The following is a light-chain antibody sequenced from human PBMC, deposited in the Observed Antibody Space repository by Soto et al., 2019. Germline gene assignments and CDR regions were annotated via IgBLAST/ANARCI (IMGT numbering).Light chain of an antibody. CDR2: GAS. J-gene: IGKJ4*01. V-gene: IGKV3-20*01. CDR1: QSVSGTY. CDR3: QQCSGSPLT. Sequence: IVLTQSPGTLSLSPGERATLSCRASQSVSGTYLAWYQQKPGQAPRLLIYGASSRATGIPDRFSGSGSGTDFTLTISRLEPEDFAVYYCQQCSGSPLTFGGGTKVEIK.